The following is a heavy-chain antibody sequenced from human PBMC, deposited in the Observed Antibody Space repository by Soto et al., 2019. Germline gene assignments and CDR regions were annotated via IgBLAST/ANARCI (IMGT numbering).Heavy chain of an antibody. J-gene: IGHJ4*02. CDR2: ISAYNGNT. CDR1: GYTFTSYG. Sequence: ASVKVSCKASGYTFTSYGISWVRQAPGQGLEWMGWISAYNGNTNYAQKLQGRVTMTTDTSTSTAYMELRSLRSDDTAVYYCARVREEDIVVVVAAHFDYWGQGTLVTVSS. D-gene: IGHD2-15*01. V-gene: IGHV1-18*04. CDR3: ARVREEDIVVVVAAHFDY.